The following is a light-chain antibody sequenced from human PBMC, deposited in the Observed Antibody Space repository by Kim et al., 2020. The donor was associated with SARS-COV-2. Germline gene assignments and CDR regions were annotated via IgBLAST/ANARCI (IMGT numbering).Light chain of an antibody. V-gene: IGKV3-20*01. CDR3: HQYDSLPWA. CDR1: ERVTNKY. CDR2: GTS. Sequence: ELVLTQSPGTLSLSPGERATLSCRASERVTNKYLAWYQHKPGQTPRLLIYGTSNRAPGIPDRFSGSGSGTDFTLSITSLEPEDCAVYYCHQYDSLPWAFGLGTKVDIK. J-gene: IGKJ1*01.